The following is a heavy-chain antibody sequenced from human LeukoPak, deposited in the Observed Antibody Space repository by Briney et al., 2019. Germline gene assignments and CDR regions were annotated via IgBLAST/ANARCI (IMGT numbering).Heavy chain of an antibody. J-gene: IGHJ6*02. CDR2: ISGSGGST. CDR3: AKDSSSGGFYGMDV. Sequence: PGGSLRLSCAASGFTFSSYAMSWVRQAPGKGLEWVSAISGSGGSTYYADSVKGRFTISRDNSKNTLYLQMNSLRAEDTALYYCAKDSSSGGFYGMDVWGQGTTVTVSS. CDR1: GFTFSSYA. V-gene: IGHV3-23*01. D-gene: IGHD6-19*01.